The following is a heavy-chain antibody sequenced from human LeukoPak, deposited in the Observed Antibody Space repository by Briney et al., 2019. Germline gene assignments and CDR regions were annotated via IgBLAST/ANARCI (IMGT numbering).Heavy chain of an antibody. Sequence: GGSLRLSCAASGFTFSSYSMNWVRQAPGKGLEWVSSISSSSSYIYYADSVKGRFTISRDNAKSSLYLQMNSLRAEDTAVYYCARMNGGDFDYWGQGTLVTVSS. CDR2: ISSSSSYI. D-gene: IGHD3-16*01. CDR1: GFTFSSYS. V-gene: IGHV3-21*01. J-gene: IGHJ4*02. CDR3: ARMNGGDFDY.